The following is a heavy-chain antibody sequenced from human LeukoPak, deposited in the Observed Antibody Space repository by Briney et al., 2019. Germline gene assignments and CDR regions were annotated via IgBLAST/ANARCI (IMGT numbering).Heavy chain of an antibody. CDR3: ARGSSSWPYYFDY. D-gene: IGHD6-13*01. CDR1: GYTFTNYA. V-gene: IGHV1-3*01. CDR2: INAGNGNT. Sequence: ASVKVSCKASGYTFTNYAMHWVRQAPGQRLEWMGWINAGNGNTKYSQKFQGRVTMTSDTSASTAYMDLNSLRSEDTAVYYCARGSSSWPYYFDYWGQGTLVTVSS. J-gene: IGHJ4*02.